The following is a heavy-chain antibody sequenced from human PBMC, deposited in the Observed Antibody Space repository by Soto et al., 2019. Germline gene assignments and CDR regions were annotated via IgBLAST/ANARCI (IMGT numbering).Heavy chain of an antibody. V-gene: IGHV3-30-3*01. CDR1: GFTFSSYA. D-gene: IGHD3-3*01. Sequence: QVQRVESGGGVVQPGRSLRLSCAASGFTFSSYAMHWVRQAPGKGLEWVAVISYDGSNKYYADSVKGRFTISRDNSKNTLYLQMNSLRAEDTAVYYCARDRDITIFGVVTYYFDYWGQGTLVTVSS. CDR2: ISYDGSNK. CDR3: ARDRDITIFGVVTYYFDY. J-gene: IGHJ4*02.